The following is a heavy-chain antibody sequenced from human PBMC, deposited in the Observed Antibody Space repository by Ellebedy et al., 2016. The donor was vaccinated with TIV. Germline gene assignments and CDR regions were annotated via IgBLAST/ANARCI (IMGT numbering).Heavy chain of an antibody. CDR2: IYHSGST. CDR3: ARDSEVVAAAWYYYGMDV. Sequence: SETLSLTXTGSGYSISSGYYWGWIRQPPGKGLEWIGSIYHSGSTYYNPSLKSRVTISVDTSKNQFSLKLSSVTAADTAVYYCARDSEVVAAAWYYYGMDVWGQGTTVTVSS. CDR1: GYSISSGYY. V-gene: IGHV4-38-2*02. D-gene: IGHD2-15*01. J-gene: IGHJ6*02.